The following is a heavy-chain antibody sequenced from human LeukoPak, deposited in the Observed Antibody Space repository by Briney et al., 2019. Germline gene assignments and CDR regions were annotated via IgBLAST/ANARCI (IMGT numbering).Heavy chain of an antibody. J-gene: IGHJ4*02. D-gene: IGHD2-21*02. CDR3: ARGGYCGGDCYFYY. Sequence: SETLSLTCTVSGGSIGSSSYYWGWIRQPPGKGLEWIGSIYYSGSTYYNPSLKSRVTISVDTSKNQFSLKLSSVTAADTAVYYCARGGYCGGDCYFYYWGQGTLVTVSS. CDR2: IYYSGST. CDR1: GGSIGSSSYY. V-gene: IGHV4-39*07.